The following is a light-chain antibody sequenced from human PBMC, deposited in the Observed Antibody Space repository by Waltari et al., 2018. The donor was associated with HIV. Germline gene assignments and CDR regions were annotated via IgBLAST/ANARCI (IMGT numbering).Light chain of an antibody. V-gene: IGLV1-47*01. J-gene: IGLJ3*02. CDR3: VSYDSRLDERL. CDR2: RNY. Sequence: QSVLTQPPSVSGTPGQTVTISCSGCTSNIETEALYWYQQLPGTAPKLLIYRNYKRPSGVSDRFSCSKSGASASLVISGLRSEDEAHYYCVSYDSRLDERLFGGGDEADRP. CDR1: TSNIETEA.